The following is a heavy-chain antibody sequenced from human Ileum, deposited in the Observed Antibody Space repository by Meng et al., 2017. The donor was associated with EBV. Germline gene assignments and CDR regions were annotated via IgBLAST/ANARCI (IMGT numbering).Heavy chain of an antibody. Sequence: QGRPQESGPGLVKPSGTLSLTCTVSGDSISSNSWWNWVRQSPGKGLEWIGDIYHSGDSNYNPSLKSRVTISLDNSNNQFSLTLSSVTAADTAVYYCARDPIPVPGRNFDYWGQGTLVTVSS. CDR2: IYHSGDS. CDR1: GDSISSNSW. CDR3: ARDPIPVPGRNFDY. D-gene: IGHD6-19*01. V-gene: IGHV4-4*02. J-gene: IGHJ4*02.